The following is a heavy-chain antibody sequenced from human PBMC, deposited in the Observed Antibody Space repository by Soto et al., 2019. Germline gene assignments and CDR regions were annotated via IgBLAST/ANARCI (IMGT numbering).Heavy chain of an antibody. CDR2: IYPGDSDT. V-gene: IGHV5-51*01. CDR3: ARVRYSSSWYRVGYFDY. CDR1: GYSFTSYW. D-gene: IGHD6-13*01. J-gene: IGHJ4*02. Sequence: EVQLVQSGAEVKKPGESLKISCKGSGYSFTSYWIGWVRQMPGKGLEWMGIIYPGDSDTRYSPSFQGQVTSSADKSISTAYLQWSSLKASDTAMYYCARVRYSSSWYRVGYFDYWGQGTLVTVSS.